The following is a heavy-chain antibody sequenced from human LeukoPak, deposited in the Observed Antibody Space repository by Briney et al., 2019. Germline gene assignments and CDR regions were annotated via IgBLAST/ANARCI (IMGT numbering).Heavy chain of an antibody. D-gene: IGHD5-18*01. J-gene: IGHJ6*02. CDR2: IYYSGST. V-gene: IGHV4-31*03. CDR1: GGSISSGGYY. CDR3: ARTGGYSYGYSNYGMDV. Sequence: PSETLSFTCTVSGGSISSGGYYWSCIRQHPGKGLEWIGYIYYSGSTYYNPSLKSRVTISVDTSKNQFSLKLSSVTAADTAVYYCARTGGYSYGYSNYGMDVWGQGTTVTVSS.